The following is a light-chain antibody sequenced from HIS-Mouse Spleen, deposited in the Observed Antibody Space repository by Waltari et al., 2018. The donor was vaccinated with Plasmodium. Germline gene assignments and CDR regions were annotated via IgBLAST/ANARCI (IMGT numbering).Light chain of an antibody. CDR2: GGS. Sequence: QSALTQPASVSGSPGQSITISCPGTTRDVGSYTLIPWYQQHTGKAPKLRIYGGSKRPSGVSNRFSGSKSGNTASLTISGLQAEDEADYYCCSYAGSSTFVFGGGTKLTVL. V-gene: IGLV2-23*03. CDR3: CSYAGSSTFV. CDR1: TRDVGSYTL. J-gene: IGLJ3*02.